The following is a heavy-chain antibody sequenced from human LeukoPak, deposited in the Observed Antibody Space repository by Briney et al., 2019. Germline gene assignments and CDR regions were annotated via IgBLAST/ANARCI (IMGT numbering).Heavy chain of an antibody. CDR3: TRHGYSSGHDIDY. D-gene: IGHD6-25*01. CDR1: GFTFSGSA. V-gene: IGHV3-73*01. Sequence: GGSLRLSCKASGFTFSGSAMHWVRQASGQGLEWVGRIRSKANSYATAYAASVKGRFTISRDDSKNTAYLQMNSLKTEDTAVYYCTRHGYSSGHDIDYWGQGTLVTVSS. J-gene: IGHJ4*02. CDR2: IRSKANSYAT.